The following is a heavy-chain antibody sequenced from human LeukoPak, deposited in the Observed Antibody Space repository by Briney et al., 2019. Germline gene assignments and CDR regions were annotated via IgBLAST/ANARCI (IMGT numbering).Heavy chain of an antibody. Sequence: SSETLSVTCAVSGDSVSSGGYSWSWIRQPPGKGLESIGYIYHRGSTNYNPSLRSRVTISVDMSKNHFSLKLSSVTAADTAVYYCAREVFGSSSYYYYYMDVWGKGTTVTVSS. CDR2: IYHRGST. CDR1: GDSVSSGGYS. J-gene: IGHJ6*03. D-gene: IGHD6-6*01. CDR3: AREVFGSSSYYYYYMDV. V-gene: IGHV4-30-2*01.